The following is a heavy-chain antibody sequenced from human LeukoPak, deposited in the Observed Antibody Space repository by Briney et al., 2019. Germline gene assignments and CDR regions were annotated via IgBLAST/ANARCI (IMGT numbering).Heavy chain of an antibody. CDR2: IVPILGIA. D-gene: IGHD2-15*01. CDR3: AREGPGSRARWWGGGSDDVEASKPFDY. CDR1: GGTFSNYG. Sequence: SVKVSCKASGGTFSNYGINWVRQAPGLGLEWMGRIVPILGIANYAQKFQGRVTLTADKSTNTVYMELSSLGSEDTAIYYCAREGPGSRARWWGGGSDDVEASKPFDYWGQGALVTVSS. V-gene: IGHV1-69*04. J-gene: IGHJ4*02.